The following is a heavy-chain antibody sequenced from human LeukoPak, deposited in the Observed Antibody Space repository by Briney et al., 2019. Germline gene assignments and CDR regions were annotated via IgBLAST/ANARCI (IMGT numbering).Heavy chain of an antibody. D-gene: IGHD3-22*01. CDR2: ISSSGSTI. CDR1: GFTFSDYY. J-gene: IGHJ4*02. Sequence: PGGSLRLSCAASGFTFSDYYMSWIRQAPGKGLEWVSYISSSGSTIYYADSVKGRLTISRDNAKNSLYLQMSSLRAEDTAVYYCARDYSSGYHFDYWGQGTLVTVSS. CDR3: ARDYSSGYHFDY. V-gene: IGHV3-11*01.